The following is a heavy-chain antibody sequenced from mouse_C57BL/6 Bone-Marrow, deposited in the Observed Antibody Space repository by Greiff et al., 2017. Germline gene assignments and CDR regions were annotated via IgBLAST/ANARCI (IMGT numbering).Heavy chain of an antibody. J-gene: IGHJ4*01. V-gene: IGHV1-82*01. CDR1: GYAFSSSW. D-gene: IGHD1-1*01. CDR2: IYPGDGDT. CDR3: AREGSSPLYAMDY. Sequence: VQLQQSGPELVKPGASVKISCKASGYAFSSSWMNWVKQRPGKGLGWIGRIYPGDGDTNYNGKFKGKATLTADKSSSTAYMQLSSLTSEDSAVYFCAREGSSPLYAMDYWGQGTSVTVSS.